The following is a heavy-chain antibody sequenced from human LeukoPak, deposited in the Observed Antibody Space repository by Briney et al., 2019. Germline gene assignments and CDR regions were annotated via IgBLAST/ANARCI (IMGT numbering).Heavy chain of an antibody. V-gene: IGHV4-59*01. J-gene: IGHJ3*02. Sequence: SETLSLTCTVSGGSISSYHWSWIRQPPGKGLEWIGYIYYSGSTNYNPSLKSRVTISVDTSKNQFSLKLSSVTAADTAVYYCARVFDSSGWYEHDAFDIWGQGTMVTVSS. CDR3: ARVFDSSGWYEHDAFDI. D-gene: IGHD6-19*01. CDR2: IYYSGST. CDR1: GGSISSYH.